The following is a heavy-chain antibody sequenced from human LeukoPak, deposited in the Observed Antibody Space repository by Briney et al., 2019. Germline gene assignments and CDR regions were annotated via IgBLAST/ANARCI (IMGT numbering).Heavy chain of an antibody. CDR1: GGSFSGYY. Sequence: PSETLSLTCAVYGGSFSGYYWSWIRQPPGKGLEWIGEINHSGSTNYNPSLKSRVTISVDTSKNQLSLKLSSVTAADTAVYYCARVHYDSSGYYYAWFDTWGQGTLVTVSS. CDR3: ARVHYDSSGYYYAWFDT. V-gene: IGHV4-34*01. J-gene: IGHJ5*02. D-gene: IGHD3-22*01. CDR2: INHSGST.